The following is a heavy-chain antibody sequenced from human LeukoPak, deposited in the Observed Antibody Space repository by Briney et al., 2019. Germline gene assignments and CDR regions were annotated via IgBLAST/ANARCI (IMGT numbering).Heavy chain of an antibody. J-gene: IGHJ4*02. Sequence: GGSLRLSCAASGFTFSSYAMSWVRQAPGKGLEWVSTISGSTGDTFYADSVEGRFTISRDNSKNTLYLQMNSLRAEDTAVYYCARGGYSSGWAFDYWGQGTLVTVSS. CDR1: GFTFSSYA. V-gene: IGHV3-23*01. CDR3: ARGGYSSGWAFDY. D-gene: IGHD6-19*01. CDR2: ISGSTGDT.